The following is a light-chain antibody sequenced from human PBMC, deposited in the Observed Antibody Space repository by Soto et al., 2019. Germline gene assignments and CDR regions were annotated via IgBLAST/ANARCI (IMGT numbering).Light chain of an antibody. V-gene: IGKV3-11*01. J-gene: IGKJ1*01. Sequence: LLTQSPATLSVSPGQRVTLSCRASQSISTYLAWYQQRPGQPSRLLIYDASNRATGIPARFSGSGSGTDFTLTISRLEPEDFAVYFCQQFGNSPWTFGQGTKVDIK. CDR1: QSISTY. CDR2: DAS. CDR3: QQFGNSPWT.